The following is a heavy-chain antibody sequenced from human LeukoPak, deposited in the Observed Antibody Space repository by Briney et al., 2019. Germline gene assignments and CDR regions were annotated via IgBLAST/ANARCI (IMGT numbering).Heavy chain of an antibody. Sequence: GASVKVSCKASGGTFSSYAISWVRQAPGQGLEWMGRIIPILGIANYAQKFQGGVTITADKSTSTAYMELSSLRSEDTAVYYCARVRGLMGGASMKAQYWYFDLWGRGTLVTVSS. D-gene: IGHD3-10*01. CDR3: ARVRGLMGGASMKAQYWYFDL. J-gene: IGHJ2*01. V-gene: IGHV1-69*04. CDR1: GGTFSSYA. CDR2: IIPILGIA.